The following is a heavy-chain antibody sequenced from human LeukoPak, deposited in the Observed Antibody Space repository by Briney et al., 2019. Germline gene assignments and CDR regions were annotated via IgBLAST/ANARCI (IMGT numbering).Heavy chain of an antibody. CDR1: GFTFSSYA. V-gene: IGHV3-23*01. Sequence: GGSLRLSCAASGFTFSSYAMSWVRQAPGKGLEWVSAISGSGGSTYYADSVKGRFTISRDNSKNTLYLQMNSLRAEDTAVYYCAKDFRVGRVPHHPRGDAFDIWGQGTMVTVSS. CDR2: ISGSGGST. J-gene: IGHJ3*02. D-gene: IGHD5-24*01. CDR3: AKDFRVGRVPHHPRGDAFDI.